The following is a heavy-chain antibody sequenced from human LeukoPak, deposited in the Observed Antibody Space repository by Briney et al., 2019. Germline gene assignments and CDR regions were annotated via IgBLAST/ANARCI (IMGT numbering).Heavy chain of an antibody. Sequence: SETLSLTCAVYGGSFSGYYWSWIRQPPVKGLEWIGEINHSGSTNYNPSLKRRVTISVDTSKNQCSLKLSSVTAADTAVYYCASSYSSSSGVGYWGRGTLVTVSS. CDR1: GGSFSGYY. V-gene: IGHV4-34*01. CDR2: INHSGST. CDR3: ASSYSSSSGVGY. D-gene: IGHD6-6*01. J-gene: IGHJ4*02.